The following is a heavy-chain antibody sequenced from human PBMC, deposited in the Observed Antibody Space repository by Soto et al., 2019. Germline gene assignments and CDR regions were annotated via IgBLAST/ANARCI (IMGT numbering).Heavy chain of an antibody. CDR3: ARDNAIWPAGIGYFEY. CDR2: ISYDGNKK. J-gene: IGHJ4*02. Sequence: QVQLVESGGGVVQPGRSLRLSCAASGFTFSSYSMHWVRQAQGKGLEWVALISYDGNKKYYADSVKGRFTISRDNSKDTLDLQMNSLKPEDTAVYYGARDNAIWPAGIGYFEYWVQGTLGTVSS. D-gene: IGHD6-13*01. CDR1: GFTFSSYS. V-gene: IGHV3-30-3*01.